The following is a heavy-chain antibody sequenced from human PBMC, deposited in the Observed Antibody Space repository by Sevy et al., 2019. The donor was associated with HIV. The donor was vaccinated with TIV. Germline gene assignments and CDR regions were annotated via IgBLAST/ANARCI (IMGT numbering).Heavy chain of an antibody. D-gene: IGHD2-2*01. J-gene: IGHJ4*02. Sequence: SETLSLTCTVSGGSISSGDYYWSWIRQPPGKGLEWIGYIYYSGTTYSNPSLKSRVTISVDTSKNQFSLKLSSVTAADMAVYYCARTSRDIVLVAAYFDFWGQGTLVTVSS. V-gene: IGHV4-30-4*01. CDR3: ARTSRDIVLVAAYFDF. CDR2: IYYSGTT. CDR1: GGSISSGDYY.